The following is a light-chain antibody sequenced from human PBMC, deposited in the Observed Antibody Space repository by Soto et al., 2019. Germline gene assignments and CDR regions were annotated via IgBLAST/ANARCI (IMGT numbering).Light chain of an antibody. CDR2: VAS. CDR1: QYISRY. CDR3: LHTYSSPLT. V-gene: IGKV1-39*01. J-gene: IGKJ2*01. Sequence: DIEMTQSPSSLSASVGDRVTITCRASQYISRYLNWYQQKSGKAPKLLIFVASNLESGVPSRFSGCGSGTDFTLTISSLQPEDFATYYCLHTYSSPLTFGQGTKLDIK.